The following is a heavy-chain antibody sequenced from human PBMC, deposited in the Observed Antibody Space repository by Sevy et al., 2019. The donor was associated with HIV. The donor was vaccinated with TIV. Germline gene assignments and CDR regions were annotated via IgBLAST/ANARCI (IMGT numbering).Heavy chain of an antibody. D-gene: IGHD2-2*02. CDR2: INPNSGGT. Sequence: ASVKVSCKASGYTFTGYYMHWVRQAPGQGLEWMGWINPNSGGTNYAQKFQGRVTMTRDPSISTAYMELSRLRSDDTAVYYCARVFSPKLGYCSSTSCYRWFDPWGQGTLVTVSS. CDR1: GYTFTGYY. V-gene: IGHV1-2*02. J-gene: IGHJ5*02. CDR3: ARVFSPKLGYCSSTSCYRWFDP.